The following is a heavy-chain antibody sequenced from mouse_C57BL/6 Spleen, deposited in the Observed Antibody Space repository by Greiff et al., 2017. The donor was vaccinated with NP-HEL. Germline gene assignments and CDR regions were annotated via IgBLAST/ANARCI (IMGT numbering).Heavy chain of an antibody. J-gene: IGHJ3*01. Sequence: VQLQQSGAELVRPGTSVKVSCKASGYAFTNYLIEWVKQRPGQGLEWIGVLYPGSGGTNYNEKFKGKATLTADKSSSTAYMQLSSLTSEDSAVYFCARPLYYGSSWFAYWGQGTLVTVSA. CDR3: ARPLYYGSSWFAY. CDR1: GYAFTNYL. D-gene: IGHD1-1*01. CDR2: LYPGSGGT. V-gene: IGHV1-54*01.